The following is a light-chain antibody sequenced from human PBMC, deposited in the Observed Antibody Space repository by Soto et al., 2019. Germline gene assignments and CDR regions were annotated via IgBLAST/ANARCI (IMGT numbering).Light chain of an antibody. CDR1: SSDVGGYNY. Sequence: DLTQPASVTGSPVQAVTISCTGTSSDVGGYNYVSWYQQHPGKAPKLMIYDVSNRPSGVSNRFSGSKSGNTASLTISGLQAEDEADYYCSSYTSSNTLVFGTGTKVTVL. J-gene: IGLJ1*01. CDR3: SSYTSSNTLV. CDR2: DVS. V-gene: IGLV2-14*01.